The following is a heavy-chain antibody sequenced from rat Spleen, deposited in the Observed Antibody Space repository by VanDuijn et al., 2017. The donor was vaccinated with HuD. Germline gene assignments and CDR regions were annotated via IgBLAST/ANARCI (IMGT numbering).Heavy chain of an antibody. Sequence: EVQLVESGGGLVQPGRSLKLSCAASGFTFSNYDMAWVRQAPTKGLEWVASISPSSGSIYYRDSVKGRFTVSRDNAKSTLYLQMDSLRSEDTATYYCARRGYRYNYFDYWGQGVMVTVSS. CDR3: ARRGYRYNYFDY. CDR1: GFTFSNYD. J-gene: IGHJ2*01. CDR2: ISPSSGSI. V-gene: IGHV5-25*01. D-gene: IGHD1-5*01.